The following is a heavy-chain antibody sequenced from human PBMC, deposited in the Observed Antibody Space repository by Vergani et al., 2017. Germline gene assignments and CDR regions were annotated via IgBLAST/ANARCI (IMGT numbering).Heavy chain of an antibody. D-gene: IGHD1-1*01. CDR1: GGSISSSSYY. V-gene: IGHV4-39*07. J-gene: IGHJ4*02. Sequence: QLQLQESGPGLVKPSETLSLTCTVSGGSISSSSYYWGWIRQPPGKGLEWIGSIYWSGSTYYNPSLKSRVTISVDTSKNQFSLKLSSVTAADTAVYYCARDRTGTKFDYWGQGTLVTVSS. CDR2: IYWSGST. CDR3: ARDRTGTKFDY.